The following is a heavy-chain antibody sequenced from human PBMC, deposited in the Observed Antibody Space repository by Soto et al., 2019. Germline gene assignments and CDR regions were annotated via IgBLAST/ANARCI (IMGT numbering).Heavy chain of an antibody. D-gene: IGHD1-26*01. J-gene: IGHJ4*02. Sequence: SETPSLTCTVSGGSISSGNYYWSWIRQPPGKGLEWIGYIYYSGSTYYNPSLKSRVTISVDTSKNQFSLKLSSVTAADTAVYYCAVEMGSRYPSSYFDYWGQGTLVTVSS. CDR2: IYYSGST. V-gene: IGHV4-30-4*01. CDR3: AVEMGSRYPSSYFDY. CDR1: GGSISSGNYY.